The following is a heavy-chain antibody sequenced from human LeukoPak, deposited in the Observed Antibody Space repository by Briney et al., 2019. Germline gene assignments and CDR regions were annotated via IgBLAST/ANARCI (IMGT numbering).Heavy chain of an antibody. V-gene: IGHV4-59*01. CDR1: GGSISSYY. Sequence: SETLSLTCTVSGGSISSYYWSWIRQPPGKGLEWIGYIYYSGSTNYNPSLKSRATISVDTSKNQFSLKLSSVTAADTAVYYCARAYVGTAHIYYYYGMDIWGQGTTVTVSS. D-gene: IGHD2-15*01. CDR2: IYYSGST. J-gene: IGHJ6*02. CDR3: ARAYVGTAHIYYYYGMDI.